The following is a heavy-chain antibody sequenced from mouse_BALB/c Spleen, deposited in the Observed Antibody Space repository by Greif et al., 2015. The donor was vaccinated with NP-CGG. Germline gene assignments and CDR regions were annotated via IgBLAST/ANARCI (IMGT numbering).Heavy chain of an antibody. D-gene: IGHD1-1*02. CDR1: GFTFRDYY. J-gene: IGHJ2*01. CDR2: ISDGGSYT. CDR3: ASGGSFDY. V-gene: IGHV5-4*02. Sequence: EVQLVESGGGLVKPGGSLKLSCAASGFTFRDYYMYWVRQTPEKRLEWVATISDGGSYTYYPDSVKGRFTISRDNAKNNLYLQMSSLKSEDTAMYYCASGGSFDYWGQGTTLTVSS.